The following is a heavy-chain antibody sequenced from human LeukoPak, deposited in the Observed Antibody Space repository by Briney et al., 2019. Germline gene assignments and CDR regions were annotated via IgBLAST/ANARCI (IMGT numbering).Heavy chain of an antibody. CDR3: ARLTVTYAYY. Sequence: GGSLRLSCAASGFTVSSNYMSWVRQAPGKGLELVSAIYSGGSTYYADSVKGRFTISRDNSKNTLYLQMNSLRAEDTAVYYCARLTVTYAYYWGQGTLVTVSS. D-gene: IGHD4-17*01. V-gene: IGHV3-53*01. CDR2: IYSGGST. CDR1: GFTVSSNY. J-gene: IGHJ4*02.